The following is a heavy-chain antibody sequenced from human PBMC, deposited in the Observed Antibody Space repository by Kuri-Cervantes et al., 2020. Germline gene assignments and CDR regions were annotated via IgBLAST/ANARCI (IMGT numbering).Heavy chain of an antibody. D-gene: IGHD5-12*01. CDR2: ISAYNGST. J-gene: IGHJ3*02. Sequence: ASVKVSCKASGYTFTSYGISWVRQAPGQGLEWMGWISAYNGSTNYAQKLQGRVTMTTDTSTSTVHMELRGLRSDDTAVYYCARDHRAVAASPDASDIWGQGTRVTVSS. CDR3: ARDHRAVAASPDASDI. CDR1: GYTFTSYG. V-gene: IGHV1-18*01.